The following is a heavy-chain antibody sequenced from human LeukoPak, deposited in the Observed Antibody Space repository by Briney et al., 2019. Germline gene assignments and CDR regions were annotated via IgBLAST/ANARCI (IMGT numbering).Heavy chain of an antibody. D-gene: IGHD6-6*01. J-gene: IGHJ4*02. CDR1: GFTFSSYA. CDR3: AIFPSLRSTSYYFDY. CDR2: ISGSGGST. Sequence: PGGSLRLSCAASGFTFSSYAMSWVRQAPGKGLEWVSAISGSGGSTYYADSVKGRFTISRDNSKNTLYLQMNSLRAEDTAVYYCAIFPSLRSTSYYFDYWGQGTLVTVSS. V-gene: IGHV3-23*01.